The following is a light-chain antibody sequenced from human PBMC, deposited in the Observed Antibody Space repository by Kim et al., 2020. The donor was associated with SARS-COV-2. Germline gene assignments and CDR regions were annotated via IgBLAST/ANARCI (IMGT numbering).Light chain of an antibody. J-gene: IGKJ4*01. CDR2: WAS. Sequence: DIVMTQSPDSLAVSLGERATMNCKSSQSVLYSPNNKNYLAWYQQKPGQSPRLLIYWASTRESGVPDRFSGSGSGTDFTLTISNLQAEDVAVYYWQHYASPPLTFGGGTKVDIK. CDR3: QHYASPPLT. V-gene: IGKV4-1*01. CDR1: QSVLYSPNNKNY.